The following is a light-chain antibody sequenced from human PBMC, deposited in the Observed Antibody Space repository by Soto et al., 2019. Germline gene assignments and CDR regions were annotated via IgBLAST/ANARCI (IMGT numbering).Light chain of an antibody. CDR1: QGISSY. CDR3: QQVNSYPIT. Sequence: DIQLTQSPSFLSASVGDRVTITCRASQGISSYLAWYQQKPGKAPKLLIYAASTLHSGVPSRFSGSGSGTEFTLTISSLQSEDFATYDWQQVNSYPITFGQGTRLEIK. V-gene: IGKV1-9*01. CDR2: AAS. J-gene: IGKJ5*01.